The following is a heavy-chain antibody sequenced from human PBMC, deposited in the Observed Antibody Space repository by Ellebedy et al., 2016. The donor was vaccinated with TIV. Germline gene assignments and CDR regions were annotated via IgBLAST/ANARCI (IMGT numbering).Heavy chain of an antibody. V-gene: IGHV4-31*03. D-gene: IGHD4-17*01. CDR2: IYYSGRT. CDR3: ARDFHDYGIDPFDV. Sequence: SETLSLTCTVSGDSISSGGYYWGWIRQHPGTGLEYIGYIYYSGRTDYNPSLKSRVTISVDTSKNQFSLKLSSVTAADTAVYYCARDFHDYGIDPFDVWGQGTMVTVSS. J-gene: IGHJ3*01. CDR1: GDSISSGGYY.